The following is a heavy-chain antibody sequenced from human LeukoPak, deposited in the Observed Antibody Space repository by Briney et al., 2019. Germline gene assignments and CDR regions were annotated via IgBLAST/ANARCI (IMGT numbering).Heavy chain of an antibody. Sequence: ASVKVSCKASGYTFTGYYMHWVRQAPGQGLEWMGWINPNSGGTNYAQKFQGRVTMTRGTSISTAYMELSRLRSDDTAAYYCARDRGRGYSYGSFDYWGQGTLVTVSS. V-gene: IGHV1-2*02. D-gene: IGHD5-18*01. CDR2: INPNSGGT. CDR3: ARDRGRGYSYGSFDY. CDR1: GYTFTGYY. J-gene: IGHJ4*02.